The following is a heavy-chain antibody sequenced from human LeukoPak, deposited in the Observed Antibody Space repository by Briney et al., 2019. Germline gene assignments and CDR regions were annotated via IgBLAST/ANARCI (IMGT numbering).Heavy chain of an antibody. CDR3: ARPGYWGDV. CDR2: IKPSDSEI. J-gene: IGHJ6*02. V-gene: IGHV5-10-1*01. CDR1: RNIFSISW. D-gene: IGHD7-27*01. Sequence: GESLKISCKASRNIFSISWITWVRQMPGKGLEWMGRIKPSDSEIIYGPSFQGHVTISADKSISTVYLQWNSLKASDTAVYYCARPGYWGDVWGQGTTVTVSS.